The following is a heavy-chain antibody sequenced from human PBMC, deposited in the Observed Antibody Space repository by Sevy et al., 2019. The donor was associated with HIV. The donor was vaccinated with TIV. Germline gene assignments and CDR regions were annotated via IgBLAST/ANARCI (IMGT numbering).Heavy chain of an antibody. Sequence: SETLSLTCTVSGGSISSDNYYGTWIRQNPGKGLEWIGYIYHSGNTYYNPSLKSRVSISIDKSKNQFSLRLSSVTAADTAVYYCARDHGYSNGWFPYYYYYGMDVWGQGTTVTVSS. CDR2: IYHSGNT. CDR3: ARDHGYSNGWFPYYYYYGMDV. CDR1: GGSISSDNYY. D-gene: IGHD5-18*01. J-gene: IGHJ6*02. V-gene: IGHV4-31*03.